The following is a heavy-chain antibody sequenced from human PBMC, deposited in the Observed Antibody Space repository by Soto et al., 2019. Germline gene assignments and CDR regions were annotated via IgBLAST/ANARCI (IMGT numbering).Heavy chain of an antibody. J-gene: IGHJ4*02. CDR1: GESFSGHF. CDR2: IDYSGAT. Sequence: QVQLHQWGTGLLKPSETLSLTCSVSGESFSGHFWTWIRQPPGKGLEWIGEIDYSGATHYNASVKSRVSMPVDTTNKQVSLKVNSEPAADTAVDYCARDGITPSMFFFDYWGQGTLVIVSS. V-gene: IGHV4-34*01. CDR3: ARDGITPSMFFFDY. D-gene: IGHD3-10*02.